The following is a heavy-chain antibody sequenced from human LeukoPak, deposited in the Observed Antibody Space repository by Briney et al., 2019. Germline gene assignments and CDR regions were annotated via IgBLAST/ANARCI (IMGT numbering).Heavy chain of an antibody. CDR2: IYSGGST. J-gene: IGHJ3*02. CDR3: AKDLGGYFDSSRNDAFDI. CDR1: GFTVSSNY. V-gene: IGHV3-53*01. Sequence: GGSLRLSCAASGFTVSSNYMSWVRQAPGKGLEWVSVIYSGGSTYYADSVKGRFTISRDNSRNTLYLQMNSLGPEDTAVYYCAKDLGGYFDSSRNDAFDIWGQGTMVTVSS. D-gene: IGHD3-22*01.